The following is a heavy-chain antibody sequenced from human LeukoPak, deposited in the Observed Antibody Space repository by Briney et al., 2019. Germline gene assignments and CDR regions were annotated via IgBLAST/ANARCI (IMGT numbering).Heavy chain of an antibody. CDR3: AREVIGDTAMGALDY. CDR2: IYYSGST. CDR1: GGSISSGGYY. V-gene: IGHV4-31*03. J-gene: IGHJ4*02. Sequence: SQTLSLTCTVSGGSISSGGYYWSWIRQHPGKGLEWIGYIYYSGSTYYNPSLKSRVTISVDTSKNQFSLKLSSVTAADTAVYYCAREVIGDTAMGALDYWGQGTLVTVSS. D-gene: IGHD5-18*01.